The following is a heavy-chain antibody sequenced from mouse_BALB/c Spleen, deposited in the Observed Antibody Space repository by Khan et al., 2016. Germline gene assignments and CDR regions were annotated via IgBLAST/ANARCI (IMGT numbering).Heavy chain of an antibody. J-gene: IGHJ2*01. Sequence: EVQLVESGGGLVQPKGSLKLSCAASGFTFNTYAMNWVRQAPGKGLEWVARIRSKSNNYATYYADSVKDRFTISRDDSQSMLYLQMNNLKTEDTAMYYCVRPYSHGGFDSWGQGTTLTVSS. D-gene: IGHD2-10*01. CDR2: IRSKSNNYAT. CDR1: GFTFNTYA. V-gene: IGHV10-1*02. CDR3: VRPYSHGGFDS.